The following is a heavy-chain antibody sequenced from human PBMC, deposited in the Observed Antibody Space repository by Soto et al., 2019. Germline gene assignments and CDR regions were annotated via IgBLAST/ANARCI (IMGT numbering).Heavy chain of an antibody. CDR1: GGSFSGYY. CDR3: ARDTGYSSSWYYYYYGMDV. V-gene: IGHV4-34*01. J-gene: IGHJ6*02. CDR2: INHSGST. Sequence: PSETLSLTCAVYGGSFSGYYWSWIRQPPGKGLEWIGEINHSGSTNYNPSLKSRVTISVDTSKNQFSLELSSVTAADTAVYYCARDTGYSSSWYYYYYGMDVWGQGTTVTVSS. D-gene: IGHD6-13*01.